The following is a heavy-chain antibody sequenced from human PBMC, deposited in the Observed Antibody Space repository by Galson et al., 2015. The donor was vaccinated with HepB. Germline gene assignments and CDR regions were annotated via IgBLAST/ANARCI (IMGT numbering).Heavy chain of an antibody. D-gene: IGHD3-22*01. J-gene: IGHJ6*02. CDR3: ARGRRSGYFYRYYYYGMDV. CDR2: IKQDGSEK. V-gene: IGHV3-7*03. Sequence: SLRLSCAASGFTFSSYWMSWVRQAPGKGLEWVANIKQDGSEKYYVDSVKGRFTISRDNAKNSLYLQMNSLRAEDTAVYYCARGRRSGYFYRYYYYGMDVWGQGTTVTVSS. CDR1: GFTFSSYW.